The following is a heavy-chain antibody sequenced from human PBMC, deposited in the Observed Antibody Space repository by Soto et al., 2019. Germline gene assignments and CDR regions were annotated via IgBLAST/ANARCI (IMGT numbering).Heavy chain of an antibody. Sequence: RASVKVSCKVSGYTLTELSMHWVRQAPGKGLEWMGGFDPEDGETIYAQKFQGRVTMTEDTSTDTAYMELSSLRSEDTAVYYCATFPYNWNDYYYYGMDVWGQGTTVTVSS. V-gene: IGHV1-24*01. D-gene: IGHD1-1*01. J-gene: IGHJ6*02. CDR1: GYTLTELS. CDR3: ATFPYNWNDYYYYGMDV. CDR2: FDPEDGET.